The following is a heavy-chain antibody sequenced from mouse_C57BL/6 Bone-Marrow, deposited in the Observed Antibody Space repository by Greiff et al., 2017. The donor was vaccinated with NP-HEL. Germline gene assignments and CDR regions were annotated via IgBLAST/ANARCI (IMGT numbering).Heavy chain of an antibody. Sequence: VQLQQSGPELVKPGASVKISCKASGYTFTDYYMNGVKQSHGKSLEWIGDINPNNGGTSYNQKFKGKATLTVDKSSRTAYMELRSLTSEDSAVYYCARLRLGRYAMDYWGQGTSVTVSS. V-gene: IGHV1-26*01. J-gene: IGHJ4*01. CDR2: INPNNGGT. CDR3: ARLRLGRYAMDY. CDR1: GYTFTDYY. D-gene: IGHD4-1*01.